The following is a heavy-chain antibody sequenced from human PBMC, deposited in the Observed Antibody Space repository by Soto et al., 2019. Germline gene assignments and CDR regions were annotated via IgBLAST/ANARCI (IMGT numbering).Heavy chain of an antibody. Sequence: PSETLSLTCTVSGGSISSYYWSWIRQPPGKGLEWLGYIYYSGSTNYNPSLKSRVTISVDTSKNQFSLKLSSVSAADTAVYYCAKDLYYGSGPLDYWGQGTLVTVSS. J-gene: IGHJ4*02. CDR2: IYYSGST. CDR1: GGSISSYY. D-gene: IGHD3-10*01. V-gene: IGHV4-59*01. CDR3: AKDLYYGSGPLDY.